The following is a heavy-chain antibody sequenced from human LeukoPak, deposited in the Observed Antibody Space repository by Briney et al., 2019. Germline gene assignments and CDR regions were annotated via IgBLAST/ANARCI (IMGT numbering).Heavy chain of an antibody. D-gene: IGHD6-19*01. V-gene: IGHV3-23*01. CDR1: GFTFSSYA. CDR2: ISGSGGST. Sequence: GGSLRLSCAASGFTFSSYAMSWVRQAPGKGLEWVSAISGSGGSTYYADSVKGRFTISRDNSKNTLYLQMNSLRAEDTAVYYCAKDKIAVAGLSIPNWFDPWGQGTLVTVSS. CDR3: AKDKIAVAGLSIPNWFDP. J-gene: IGHJ5*02.